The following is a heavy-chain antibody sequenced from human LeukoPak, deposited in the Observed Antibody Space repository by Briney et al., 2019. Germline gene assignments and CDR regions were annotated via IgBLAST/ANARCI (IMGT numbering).Heavy chain of an antibody. CDR3: AKYYYGSGSSFSYYYYYYMDV. Sequence: PGGSLRLSCAASGFTFSTDALSSVRQAPGKGLEWVSPFSGSGGSRYYADSVKGQFTISRDNSKNTLYLQMNSLRAEDTAVYYCAKYYYGSGSSFSYYYYYYMDVWGKGTTVTVSS. CDR2: FSGSGGSR. D-gene: IGHD3-10*01. J-gene: IGHJ6*03. CDR1: GFTFSTDA. V-gene: IGHV3-23*01.